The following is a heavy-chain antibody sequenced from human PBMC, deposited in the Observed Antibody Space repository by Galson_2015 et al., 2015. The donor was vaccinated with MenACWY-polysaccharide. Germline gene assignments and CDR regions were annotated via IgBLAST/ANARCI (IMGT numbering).Heavy chain of an antibody. Sequence: SLRLSCAASGFTSSDYGMHWVRQAPGKGLEWVALTSYDGSKKYYADSVKGRFTISRDNSKHTLYLQMSSLRVEDTAVYLCAKDKGGWGGRPGGGMDGGGQGTTVTVSS. D-gene: IGHD1-1*01. CDR2: TSYDGSKK. CDR1: GFTSSDYG. CDR3: AKDKGGWGGRPGGGMDG. J-gene: IGHJ6*02. V-gene: IGHV3-30*18.